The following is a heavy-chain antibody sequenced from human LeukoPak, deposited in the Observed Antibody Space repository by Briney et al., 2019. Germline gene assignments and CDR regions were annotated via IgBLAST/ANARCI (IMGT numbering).Heavy chain of an antibody. CDR1: GFTFNNYW. J-gene: IGHJ4*02. CDR3: ARIRYLDY. V-gene: IGHV3-7*03. Sequence: GGSLRLSCAASGFTFNNYWMSWVRQAPGKGLEWVANINEAGSEKNYVVSVKGRFTISRDNAKNSLYLQMNSLRAEDTAPYYCARIRYLDYWGQGTLVTVSS. CDR2: INEAGSEK.